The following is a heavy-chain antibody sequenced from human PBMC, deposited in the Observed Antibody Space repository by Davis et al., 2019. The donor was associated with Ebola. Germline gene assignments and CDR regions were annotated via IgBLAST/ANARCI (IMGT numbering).Heavy chain of an antibody. V-gene: IGHV1-24*01. CDR3: ARVGIAARENYYYMDV. J-gene: IGHJ6*03. D-gene: IGHD6-6*01. Sequence: ASVKVSCKVSGYTLTELSMHWVRQAPGKGLEWMGGFDPEDGETIYAQKFQGRVTMTEDTSTDTAYMELSSLRSEDTAVYYCARVGIAARENYYYMDVWGKGTTVTVSS. CDR1: GYTLTELS. CDR2: FDPEDGET.